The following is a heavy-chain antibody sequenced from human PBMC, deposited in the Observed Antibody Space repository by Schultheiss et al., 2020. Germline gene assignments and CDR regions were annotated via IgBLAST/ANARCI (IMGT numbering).Heavy chain of an antibody. Sequence: SETLSLTCAVSGYSISSGYYWGWIRQPPGKGLEWIGSIYHSGSTYYNPSLKSRVTISVDTSKNQFSLKLSSVTAADTAVYYCARDVVYACFDYWVQGTLVNVSS. CDR1: GYSISSGYY. V-gene: IGHV4-38-2*02. CDR2: IYHSGST. J-gene: IGHJ4*02. D-gene: IGHD2-8*02. CDR3: ARDVVYACFDY.